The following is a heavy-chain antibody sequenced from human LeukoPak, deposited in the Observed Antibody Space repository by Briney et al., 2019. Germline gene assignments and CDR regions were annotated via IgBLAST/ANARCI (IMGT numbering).Heavy chain of an antibody. J-gene: IGHJ4*02. CDR1: GFTVSSNY. CDR3: ARRYSSGWWIDY. CDR2: IYSGGST. V-gene: IGHV3-53*01. Sequence: GGSLRLSCAASGFTVSSNYMNWVRQAPGKGLEWVSIIYSGGSTYYADSVKGRFTISRDNSKNTLYLQMNTLRAEDTAVYYCARRYSSGWWIDYWGQGTLVTVSS. D-gene: IGHD6-19*01.